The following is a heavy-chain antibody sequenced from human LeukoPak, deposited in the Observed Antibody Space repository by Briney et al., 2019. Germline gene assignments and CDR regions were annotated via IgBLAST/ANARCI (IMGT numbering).Heavy chain of an antibody. D-gene: IGHD3-10*01. J-gene: IGHJ4*02. CDR3: PKDTYHGSGSYRSVDY. CDR1: GFTFSSYA. V-gene: IGHV3-23*01. Sequence: PGGSLRLSCAASGFTFSSYAMSWVRQAPGKGLELVSAISGSSDSTYYADSVKGRFTISRDNSKNTLYLQMNSLRAEDTAVYYCPKDTYHGSGSYRSVDYWGQGTLVTVSS. CDR2: ISGSSDST.